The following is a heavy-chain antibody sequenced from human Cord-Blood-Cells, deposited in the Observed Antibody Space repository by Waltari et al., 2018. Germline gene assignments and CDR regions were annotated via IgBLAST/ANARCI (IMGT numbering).Heavy chain of an antibody. J-gene: IGHJ4*02. CDR2: INSDGSST. Sequence: EVQLVESGGGLVQPGGSLRLSCAAAGFTFSSYWMHWVRQAPGKGLVWVSRINSDGSSTSYADSVKGRFTISRDNAKNTLYLQMNSLRAEDTAVYYCATEGNYYDSSISHDYWGQGTLVTVSS. CDR3: ATEGNYYDSSISHDY. V-gene: IGHV3-74*01. CDR1: GFTFSSYW. D-gene: IGHD3-22*01.